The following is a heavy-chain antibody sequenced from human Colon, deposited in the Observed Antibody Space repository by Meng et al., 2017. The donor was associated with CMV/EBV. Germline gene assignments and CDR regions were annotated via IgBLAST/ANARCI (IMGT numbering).Heavy chain of an antibody. D-gene: IGHD1-7*01. J-gene: IGHJ4*02. CDR2: ISSGGNTI. CDR1: EFRFISYD. V-gene: IGHV3-48*03. CDR3: ARGFQRFNWNYHSFDY. Sequence: GESLKISCEASEFRFISYDMGWVRQAPGKGLEWISYISSGGNTIYYADSVKGRFIISRDNDKNSLFLQMNSLRVEDTAVYYCARGFQRFNWNYHSFDYWGQGQLVTVSS.